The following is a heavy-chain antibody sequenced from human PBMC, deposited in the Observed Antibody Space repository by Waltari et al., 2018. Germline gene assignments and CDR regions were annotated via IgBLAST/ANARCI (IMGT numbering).Heavy chain of an antibody. Sequence: QLQLHESGPGLVKPSETLSLTCTVSGCSLSTICYYWAWVRQPPGKGLEWIGTIYHSGTTYYNPSLESRVTISVDTSRNQFSLKLRSVTAADTAVYYCARHGGYFSNFDYWGQGTLVTVSS. CDR3: ARHGGYFSNFDY. V-gene: IGHV4-39*01. CDR2: IYHSGTT. J-gene: IGHJ4*02. CDR1: GCSLSTICYY. D-gene: IGHD2-21*01.